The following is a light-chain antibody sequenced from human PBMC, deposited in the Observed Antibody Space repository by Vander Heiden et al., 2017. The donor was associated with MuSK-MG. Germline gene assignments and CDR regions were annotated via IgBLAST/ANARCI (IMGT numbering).Light chain of an antibody. J-gene: IGKJ4*01. Sequence: DIKMTQSPSSLSASVGDRVTITCRASENIADYLNWYQQKPGKAPKLLIYGASSLQVGVPSRFSGSGSGTHFTLTISSLQPDDSATYYCQRSYTTVVTFGGGTKVEI. V-gene: IGKV1-39*01. CDR1: ENIADY. CDR3: QRSYTTVVT. CDR2: GAS.